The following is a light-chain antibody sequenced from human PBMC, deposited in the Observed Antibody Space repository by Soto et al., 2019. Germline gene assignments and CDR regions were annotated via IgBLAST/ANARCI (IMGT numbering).Light chain of an antibody. CDR1: QTISSW. V-gene: IGKV1-5*03. J-gene: IGKJ1*01. CDR2: KAS. CDR3: QHYNSYSEA. Sequence: DIQMTQSPSTLSGSVGDRVTITCRASQTISSWLAWYQQKPGKVPKLLIYKASTLKSGVPSRFIGIGSGTEFTLTISSLQPDDFATYYCQHYNSYSEAFGQGTKVDIK.